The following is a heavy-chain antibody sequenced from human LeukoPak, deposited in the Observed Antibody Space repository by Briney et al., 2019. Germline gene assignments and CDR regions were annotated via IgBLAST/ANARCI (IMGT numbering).Heavy chain of an antibody. CDR2: IYTCGST. J-gene: IGHJ4*02. CDR3: ARSPVAGPPNYFDY. V-gene: IGHV3-53*01. CDR1: GFTVSSHY. Sequence: GGSLRLSCAASGFTVSSHYMTWVRQAPGKGLEWVSVIYTCGSTYDADSVKGRFTISRDNSKNTLYLQIDFLTAEDTAVYYCARSPVAGPPNYFDYLGQGTLVTVSS. D-gene: IGHD6-19*01.